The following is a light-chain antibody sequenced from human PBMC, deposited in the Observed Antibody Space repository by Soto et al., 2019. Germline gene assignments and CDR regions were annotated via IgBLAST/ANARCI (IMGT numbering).Light chain of an antibody. V-gene: IGKV3-20*01. J-gene: IGKJ1*01. CDR2: GAS. CDR1: QSVSSNY. CDR3: QQYGGSPRT. Sequence: EIVLTQSPSTLSLSPGERATLSCTASQSVSSNYLAWYQQKPGQAPRLLIYGASSRATGIPDRFSGSGSGTDFTLTISRLEPEDFAVYYCQQYGGSPRTFGQGTKVEIK.